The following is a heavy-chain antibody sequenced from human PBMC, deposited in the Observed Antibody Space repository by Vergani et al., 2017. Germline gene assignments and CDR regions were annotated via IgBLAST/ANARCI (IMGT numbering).Heavy chain of an antibody. Sequence: EVLLVESGGGLVQPGESLRLSCTASGFTFSDFWMTWVRQVPGKGLEWVANIMHDGSATMYADSLRGRFSISRDNAKNSLHLHMSSLRVEDTAVYFCAKSGFVGAFETWGQGTMVTVSS. D-gene: IGHD6-6*01. CDR1: GFTFSDFW. V-gene: IGHV3-7*01. J-gene: IGHJ3*02. CDR2: IMHDGSAT. CDR3: AKSGFVGAFET.